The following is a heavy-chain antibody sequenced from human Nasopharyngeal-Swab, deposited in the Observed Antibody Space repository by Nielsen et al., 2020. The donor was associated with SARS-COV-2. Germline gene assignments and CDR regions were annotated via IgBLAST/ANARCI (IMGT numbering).Heavy chain of an antibody. Sequence: SETLSLTCAVYGGSFSGYYWSWIRQPPGKGLEWIGEINHSGSTNYSPSLKSRVTISVDTSKNQFSLKLSSVTAADTAVYYCARVYDFWSGYDYWGQGTLVTVSS. J-gene: IGHJ4*02. CDR2: INHSGST. V-gene: IGHV4-34*01. CDR3: ARVYDFWSGYDY. CDR1: GGSFSGYY. D-gene: IGHD3-3*01.